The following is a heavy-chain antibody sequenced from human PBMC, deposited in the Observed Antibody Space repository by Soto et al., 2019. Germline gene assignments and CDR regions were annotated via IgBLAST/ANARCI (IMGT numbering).Heavy chain of an antibody. D-gene: IGHD3-3*02. CDR2: IGGGDDI. Sequence: VQLLESGGGLVQPGGSLRLSCEASGFTFSNYAMAWVRQTPGEGPEWVSTIGGGDDIFYAESVQGRFIISRDDSRSTMYLQMDNLRVEDTAIYFCAKDSISYNGIYDAFDVSGQGTVVTVSS. J-gene: IGHJ3*01. V-gene: IGHV3-23*01. CDR3: AKDSISYNGIYDAFDV. CDR1: GFTFSNYA.